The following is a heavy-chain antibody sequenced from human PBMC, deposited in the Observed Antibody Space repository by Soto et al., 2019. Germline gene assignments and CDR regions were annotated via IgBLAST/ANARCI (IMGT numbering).Heavy chain of an antibody. Sequence: PGGSLRLSCGASGLTFSNYDMNWVRQAPGEGLEWVSGIGAASDTYYPVSVQGRFTVSRDNAKKSLYLQMNSLRAGDTAVYYCARGVLGPGDYYYGMDVWGQGTTVTVSS. CDR3: ARGVLGPGDYYYGMDV. J-gene: IGHJ6*02. CDR1: GLTFSNYD. CDR2: IGAASDT. V-gene: IGHV3-13*01. D-gene: IGHD7-27*01.